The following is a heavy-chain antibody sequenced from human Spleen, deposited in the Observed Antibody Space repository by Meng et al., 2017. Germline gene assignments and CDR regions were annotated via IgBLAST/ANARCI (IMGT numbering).Heavy chain of an antibody. D-gene: IGHD6-19*01. J-gene: IGHJ5*02. V-gene: IGHV4-39*01. CDR2: IGHSGTT. CDR1: GGSISTSGYY. CDR3: VRSSGWVRTGFDP. Sequence: QPQLQESGPGRGKPSEALSLTCSVSGGSISTSGYYWGWIRQPPGKGLEWIGSIGHSGTTYYTPSLRRRVTVSIDTSKNQFSLEVTSVTAADTAVYYCVRSSGWVRTGFDPWGQGTLVTVSS.